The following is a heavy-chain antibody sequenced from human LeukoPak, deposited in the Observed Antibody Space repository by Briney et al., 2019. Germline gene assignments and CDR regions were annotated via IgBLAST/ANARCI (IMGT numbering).Heavy chain of an antibody. CDR1: GGSISSSSYY. CDR3: ARDHPTLRLAN. CDR2: IYYSGST. J-gene: IGHJ4*02. Sequence: PSETLSLTCTVSGGSISSSSYYWGWIRQPPGKGLEWIGSIYYSGSTYYNPSLKSRVTISVDTSKNQFSLKLSSVTAADTAVYYCARDHPTLRLANWGQGTLVTVSS. D-gene: IGHD6-19*01. V-gene: IGHV4-39*07.